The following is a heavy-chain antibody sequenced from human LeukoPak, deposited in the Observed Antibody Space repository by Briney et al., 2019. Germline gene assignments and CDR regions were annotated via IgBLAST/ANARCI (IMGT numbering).Heavy chain of an antibody. V-gene: IGHV1-69*05. CDR2: IIPIFGTA. Sequence: ASVKVSCKASGGTFSSYAISWVRQAPGQGLEWMGGIIPIFGTANYAQKFQGRVTITTDESTSTAYMELSSLRSEDTAVYYCARDDRIAPKTPYDYWGQGTLVTVSS. CDR1: GGTFSSYA. CDR3: ARDDRIAPKTPYDY. J-gene: IGHJ4*02.